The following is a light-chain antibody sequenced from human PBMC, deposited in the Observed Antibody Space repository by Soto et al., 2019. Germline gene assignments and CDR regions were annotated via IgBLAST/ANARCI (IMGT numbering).Light chain of an antibody. V-gene: IGLV2-8*01. Sequence: QSALTQPPSASGSPGQSVTLSCTGTNSDVGGYSYVAWYQQYPGKAPKLLIYEVYKRPSGVPDRFSGSKSGNTASLTISGLQAEDEADYYCCSYAGSSTSHVVFGGGTKLTVL. CDR2: EVY. CDR1: NSDVGGYSY. J-gene: IGLJ2*01. CDR3: CSYAGSSTSHVV.